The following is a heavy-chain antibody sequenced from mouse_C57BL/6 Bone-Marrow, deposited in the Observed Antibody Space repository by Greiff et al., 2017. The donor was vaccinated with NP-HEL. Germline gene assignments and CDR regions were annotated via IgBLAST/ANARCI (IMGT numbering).Heavy chain of an antibody. CDR2: INPSSGYT. CDR3: ASGYYYGSNTRTDFDY. V-gene: IGHV1-4*01. D-gene: IGHD1-1*01. Sequence: VQLQQSGAELARPGASVKMSCKASGYTFTSYTMHWVKQRPGQGLEWIGYINPSSGYTKYNQKFKDKATLTAAKSSSTAYMQLSSLTSEDAAVYYCASGYYYGSNTRTDFDYWGQGTTLTVSS. J-gene: IGHJ2*01. CDR1: GYTFTSYT.